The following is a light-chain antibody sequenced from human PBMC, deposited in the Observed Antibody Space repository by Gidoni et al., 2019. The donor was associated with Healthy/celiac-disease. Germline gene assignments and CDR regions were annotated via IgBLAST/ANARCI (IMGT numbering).Light chain of an antibody. V-gene: IGKV1-8*01. CDR1: QSISSY. CDR2: AAS. CDR3: QQYYSYPLT. Sequence: AIRITQSPSSFSASTGDRVTITCRASQSISSYLAWYQHKPGKAPKLLIYAASTLQSGVPSRFSGSGSGTDFTLTISSLQSEDFATYYCQQYYSYPLTFGGGTKVEIK. J-gene: IGKJ4*02.